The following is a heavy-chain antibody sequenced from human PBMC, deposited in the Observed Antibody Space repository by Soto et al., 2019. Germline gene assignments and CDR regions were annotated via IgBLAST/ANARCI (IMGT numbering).Heavy chain of an antibody. Sequence: QVQLVKSGAEVKKPGASVKVSCKASGYTFTSYGISWVRQAPGQGREWLGWISAYNGNTNYVQKLQGRVNMTTDTSTSTANMEMRSLRSDDTAVYDCARGERTGDVWGQGTTVSVSS. V-gene: IGHV1-18*01. CDR3: ARGERTGDV. CDR1: GYTFTSYG. J-gene: IGHJ6*02. D-gene: IGHD1-26*01. CDR2: ISAYNGNT.